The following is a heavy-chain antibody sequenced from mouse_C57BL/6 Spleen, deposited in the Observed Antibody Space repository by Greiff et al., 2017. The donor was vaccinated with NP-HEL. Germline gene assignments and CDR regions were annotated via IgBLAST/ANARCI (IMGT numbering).Heavy chain of an antibody. J-gene: IGHJ3*01. V-gene: IGHV1-50*01. CDR1: GYTFTSYW. Sequence: VQLQQPGAELVKPGASVKLSCKASGYTFTSYWMQWVKQRPGQGLEWIGEIDPSDSYTNYNQKFKGKATLTVDTSSSTAYMQLSSLTSEDSAVYYWARSEGFAYWGKGTLVTVSA. CDR2: IDPSDSYT. CDR3: ARSEGFAY.